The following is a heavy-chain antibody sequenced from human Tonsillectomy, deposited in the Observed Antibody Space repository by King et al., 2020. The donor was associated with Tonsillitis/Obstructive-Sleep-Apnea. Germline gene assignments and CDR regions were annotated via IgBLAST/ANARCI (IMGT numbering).Heavy chain of an antibody. CDR1: GFTFSTYA. D-gene: IGHD2-2*01. V-gene: IGHV3-23*04. CDR2: ISGGGGST. Sequence: EVQLVESGGGLVQPGGSLRLSCAASGFTFSTYAMSWVRQAPGKGLEWVSAISGGGGSTYYADSVKGRFTISRDNSKNTLYLQMNSLRAEDTAVYYCAKASGKVVVVPAVPDAFDIWGQGTMVTVSS. CDR3: AKASGKVVVVPAVPDAFDI. J-gene: IGHJ3*02.